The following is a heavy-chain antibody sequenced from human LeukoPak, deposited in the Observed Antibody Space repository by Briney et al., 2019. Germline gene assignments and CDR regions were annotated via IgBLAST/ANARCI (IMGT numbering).Heavy chain of an antibody. CDR2: IYYSGST. Sequence: ASKTLSLTCTVSGGSISSSSYYWGWIRQPPGKGLEWIGSIYYSGSTYYNPSLKSRVTISVDTSKNQFSLKLSSVTAADTAVYYCARTIVAGTRSVWFDPWGQGTLVTVSS. CDR1: GGSISSSSYY. V-gene: IGHV4-39*07. CDR3: ARTIVAGTRSVWFDP. D-gene: IGHD6-19*01. J-gene: IGHJ5*02.